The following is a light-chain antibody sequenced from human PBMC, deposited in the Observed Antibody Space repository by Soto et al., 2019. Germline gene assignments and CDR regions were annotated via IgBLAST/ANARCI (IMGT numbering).Light chain of an antibody. Sequence: ELVLTQSPGTLSLSPGDRATLSCRASQSVSSSYLAWYQQKPGQAPRLLIYGASSRATGIPDRFSGSGSGTDFTLTISSLEPEDFAVYYCQQRSNWPPITFGQGTRLEIK. J-gene: IGKJ5*01. CDR1: QSVSSSY. V-gene: IGKV3D-20*02. CDR2: GAS. CDR3: QQRSNWPPIT.